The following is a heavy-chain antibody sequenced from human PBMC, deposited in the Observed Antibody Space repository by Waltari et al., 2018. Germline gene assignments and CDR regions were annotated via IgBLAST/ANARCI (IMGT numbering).Heavy chain of an antibody. D-gene: IGHD6-13*01. CDR2: IYYSGST. CDR1: GGSISSHY. V-gene: IGHV4-59*11. Sequence: QVQLQESGPGLVKPSETLSLTCTVSGGSISSHYWSWIRQPPGKGLAWIGYIYYSGSTNYNPSLKSRVTISVDTSKNQFSLKLSSVTAADTAVYYCASGAAAGTVDYWGQGTLVTVSS. J-gene: IGHJ4*02. CDR3: ASGAAAGTVDY.